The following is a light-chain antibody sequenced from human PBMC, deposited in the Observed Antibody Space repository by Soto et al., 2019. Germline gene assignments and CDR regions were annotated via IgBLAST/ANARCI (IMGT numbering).Light chain of an antibody. CDR2: DNN. V-gene: IGLV1-51*01. CDR1: SADIGNHY. CDR3: GTWDSGLNIGL. J-gene: IGLJ2*01. Sequence: QSVLTQPPSVSAAPGQKVTISCFGTSADIGNHYVSWYQHLPGTAPKLIIYDNNKRPSGISDRFSASKSGTSATLDITGLQTGDEADYYCGTWDSGLNIGLFGGGTKVTVL.